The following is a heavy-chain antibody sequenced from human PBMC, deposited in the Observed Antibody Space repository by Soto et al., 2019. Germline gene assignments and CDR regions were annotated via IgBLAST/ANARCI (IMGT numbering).Heavy chain of an antibody. CDR2: INPSGGST. CDR1: GYTFTSYY. CDR3: VKRDYDSSGTGIDFEY. D-gene: IGHD3-22*01. Sequence: ASVKVSFKASGYTFTSYYMHWVRQAPGQGLEWMGIINPSGGSTSYAQKFQGRVTMTRDTSTSTVYMELSSLRSEDTAVYYCVKRDYDSSGTGIDFEYWCQGTLVTVSS. V-gene: IGHV1-46*01. J-gene: IGHJ4*02.